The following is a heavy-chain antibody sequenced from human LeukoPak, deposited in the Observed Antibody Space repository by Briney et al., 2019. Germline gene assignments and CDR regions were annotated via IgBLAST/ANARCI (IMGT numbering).Heavy chain of an antibody. Sequence: PSQTLSLTCTVSGGSISSGDYYWSWIRQPPGKGLEWIGYIYYSGSTYYNPSLKSRVTISVYTSKNQFSLKLSSVTAADTAVYYCARDRSRYCSSTSCSNHATPWYFDLWGRGTLVTVSS. CDR3: ARDRSRYCSSTSCSNHATPWYFDL. CDR1: GGSISSGDYY. J-gene: IGHJ2*01. V-gene: IGHV4-30-4*01. CDR2: IYYSGST. D-gene: IGHD2-2*01.